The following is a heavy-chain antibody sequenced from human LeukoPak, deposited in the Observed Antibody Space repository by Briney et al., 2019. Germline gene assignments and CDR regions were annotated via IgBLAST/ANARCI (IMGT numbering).Heavy chain of an antibody. CDR3: ARVFDRGESGAFDI. J-gene: IGHJ3*02. CDR2: INVSGGGT. D-gene: IGHD3-10*01. Sequence: ASVKVSCKASGYTFTDYYIHWVRQAPGQGLEWMGIINVSGGGTTYAQKFQGRVTMTRDTSTSTAYMELSSLGSEDTAVYYCARVFDRGESGAFDIWGQGTMVTVSS. CDR1: GYTFTDYY. V-gene: IGHV1-46*01.